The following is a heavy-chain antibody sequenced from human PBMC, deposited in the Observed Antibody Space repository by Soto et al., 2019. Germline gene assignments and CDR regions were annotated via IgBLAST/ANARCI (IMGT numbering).Heavy chain of an antibody. V-gene: IGHV3-30*03. J-gene: IGHJ6*01. CDR3: ARDFAPTEGDYYYYGMDV. CDR2: VSYEGSIA. Sequence: QVQLVESGGGVVQPGRSLRLSCAASGFSFGSYAMYWVRQPPGKGLEWVATVSYEGSIAYYSDSVKGRFTISRDNSMHTIYLQMNSLRAEDSALYYCARDFAPTEGDYYYYGMDVWGQGTRVTVSS. D-gene: IGHD1-26*01. CDR1: GFSFGSYA.